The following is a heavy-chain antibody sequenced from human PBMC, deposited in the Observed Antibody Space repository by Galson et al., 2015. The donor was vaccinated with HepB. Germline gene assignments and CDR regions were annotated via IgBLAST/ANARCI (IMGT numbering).Heavy chain of an antibody. CDR2: ISYDGSNR. CDR3: AKDLGGSRDY. CDR1: GFTFSSYG. D-gene: IGHD4-23*01. V-gene: IGHV3-30*18. Sequence: SLRLSCAASGFTFSSYGMHWVRQAPGKGLEWVAVISYDGSNRYYADSVKGRFTISRDNSKNTLYLQMNSLRAEDTAVYYCAKDLGGSRDYWGQGTLVIVSS. J-gene: IGHJ4*02.